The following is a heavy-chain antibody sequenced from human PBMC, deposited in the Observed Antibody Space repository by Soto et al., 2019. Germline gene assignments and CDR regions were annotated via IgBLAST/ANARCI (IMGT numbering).Heavy chain of an antibody. D-gene: IGHD6-19*01. CDR2: ISDDGSNK. CDR3: AKDPSGWPHTVIDF. Sequence: GGSLRLSCAASGFTFSSYGMHWVRQAPGKGLEWVAVISDDGSNKYYADSVKGRFTISRDNSKDTLYLQMNSLGAEDTAVYYCAKDPSGWPHTVIDFWGQGSLVIVSS. CDR1: GFTFSSYG. J-gene: IGHJ4*02. V-gene: IGHV3-30*18.